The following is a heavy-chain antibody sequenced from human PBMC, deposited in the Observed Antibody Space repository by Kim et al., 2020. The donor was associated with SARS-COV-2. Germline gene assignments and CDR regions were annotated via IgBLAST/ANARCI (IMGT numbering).Heavy chain of an antibody. D-gene: IGHD6-13*01. CDR1: GGSFRGYY. CDR3: ARHIAAAGNFPLGRLSGMDV. Sequence: SETLSLTCAVYGGSFRGYYWSWIRQPPGKGLEWIGEINHSGSTNYNPSLKSRLTISVDTSKNQFSLKLSSVTAADTAVYYCARHIAAAGNFPLGRLSGMDVWGQGTTVTVSS. V-gene: IGHV4-34*01. CDR2: INHSGST. J-gene: IGHJ6*02.